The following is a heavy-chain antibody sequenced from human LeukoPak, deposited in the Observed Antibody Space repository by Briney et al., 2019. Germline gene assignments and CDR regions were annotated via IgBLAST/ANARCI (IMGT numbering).Heavy chain of an antibody. V-gene: IGHV6-1*01. D-gene: IGHD6-19*01. CDR3: ERGLVHSAEWLVADYYYYGRDV. CDR2: TYYRSKWYN. J-gene: IGHJ6*04. CDR1: GDSVSSNSAA. Sequence: SQTLSLTCAISGDSVSSNSAAWNWIRQSPSRGLEWLGRTYYRSKWYNDYAVSVKSRITINPDTSKNQFSLQLNSVTPEDTAVYYCERGLVHSAEWLVADYYYYGRDVGGKGTTVTVPS.